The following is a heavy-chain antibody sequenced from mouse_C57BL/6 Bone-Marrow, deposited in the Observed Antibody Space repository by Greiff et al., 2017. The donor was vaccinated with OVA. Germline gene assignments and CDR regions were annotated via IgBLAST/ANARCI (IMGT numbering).Heavy chain of an antibody. J-gene: IGHJ4*01. CDR1: GYTFTSHC. CDR2: IYPGSGST. V-gene: IGHV1-56*01. CDR3: ASGVITTVVAPSAMDY. Sequence: QVQLKESGPELVRPGASVKISCKAPGYTFTSHCMQWVRQRPGQGLEWIGDIYPGSGSTNYNEKFNSKATLTVDTSSSTAYMQLSSLTSEDSAVYYCASGVITTVVAPSAMDYWGQGTSVTVSS. D-gene: IGHD1-1*01.